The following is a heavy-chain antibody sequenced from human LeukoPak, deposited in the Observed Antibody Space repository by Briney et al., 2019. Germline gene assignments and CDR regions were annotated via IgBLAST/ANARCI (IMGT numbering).Heavy chain of an antibody. CDR2: IYWDDDK. Sequence: SGPTLVKPTQTLTLTCTFSGFSLSTSGVGVGWIRQPPGKALEWLALIYWDDDKRYSPSLKSRLTITKDTSKNQVVLTMTNMDPVDTATYYCAHRTIAVAGRLLDYWGQGTLVTVSS. J-gene: IGHJ4*02. CDR1: GFSLSTSGVG. V-gene: IGHV2-5*02. D-gene: IGHD6-19*01. CDR3: AHRTIAVAGRLLDY.